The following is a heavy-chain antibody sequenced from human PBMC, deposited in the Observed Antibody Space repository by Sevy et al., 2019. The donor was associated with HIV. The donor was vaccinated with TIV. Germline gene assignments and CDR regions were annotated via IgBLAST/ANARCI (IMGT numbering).Heavy chain of an antibody. CDR1: GGSFSGYY. CDR3: ARGRFNYYDSSGYYYREYFDY. D-gene: IGHD3-22*01. Sequence: SETLSLTCAVYGGSFSGYYWSWIRQPPGKGLEWIGEINHSGSTNYNPSLKSRVTISVDTSKNQFSLKLSSVTAADTAVYYCARGRFNYYDSSGYYYREYFDYWGQGTLVTVSS. CDR2: INHSGST. V-gene: IGHV4-34*01. J-gene: IGHJ4*02.